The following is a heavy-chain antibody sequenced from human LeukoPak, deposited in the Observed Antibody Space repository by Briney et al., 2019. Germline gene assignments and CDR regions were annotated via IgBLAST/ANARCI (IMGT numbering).Heavy chain of an antibody. D-gene: IGHD1-1*01. J-gene: IGHJ4*02. CDR1: GYTFTGYY. CDR3: ARSITATGH. CDR2: INPDSGGT. V-gene: IGHV1-2*02. Sequence: ASVKVSCKASGYTFTGYYIHWVQQAPGQGLEWMGYINPDSGGTNYAQKFQGRVTMTRDTSISTAYMELSGLTSDDTAVYYCARSITATGHWGQGTLVTVSS.